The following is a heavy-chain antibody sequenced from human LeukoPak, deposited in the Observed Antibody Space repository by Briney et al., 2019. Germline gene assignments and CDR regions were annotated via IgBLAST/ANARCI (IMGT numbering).Heavy chain of an antibody. CDR3: TKAATRSAFDF. CDR1: GFTFTTYA. V-gene: IGHV3-23*01. CDR2: ISGNGGNT. Sequence: PGGSLRLSCAASGFTFTTYAMTWVRQAPGKGLEWVSIISGNGGNTYYADSAKGRFTISRDNSKYTAYLQMNSLRTEDTAVYYCTKAATRSAFDFWAQGTMVTVSS. D-gene: IGHD6-25*01. J-gene: IGHJ3*01.